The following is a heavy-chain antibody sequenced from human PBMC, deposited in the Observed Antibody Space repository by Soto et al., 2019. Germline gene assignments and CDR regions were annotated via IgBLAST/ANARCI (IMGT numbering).Heavy chain of an antibody. Sequence: GASVKVSCKASGYTFTGYYMHWVRQAPGQGLEWMGWINPNSGGTNYAQKFQGWVTMTRDTSISTAYVELSRLRSDDTAVYYCARDASKRDGNYYYYYYMDVGGKGTTVPVSS. J-gene: IGHJ6*03. D-gene: IGHD4-17*01. V-gene: IGHV1-2*04. CDR2: INPNSGGT. CDR1: GYTFTGYY. CDR3: ARDASKRDGNYYYYYYMDV.